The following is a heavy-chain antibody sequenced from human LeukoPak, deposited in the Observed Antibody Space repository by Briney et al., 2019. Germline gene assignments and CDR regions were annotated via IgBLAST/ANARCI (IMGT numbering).Heavy chain of an antibody. CDR1: GFTFGDYA. CDR2: IRSKPYGGTT. V-gene: IGHV3-49*04. D-gene: IGHD5-18*01. CDR3: TRNSYGPRFDY. J-gene: IGHJ4*02. Sequence: GGSLRLSCTASGFTFGDYAMSWVRQAPGKGLEWVGFIRSKPYGGTTENAASVKGRFTISRDDSKSIAYLQMNSLRIEVTAVYYCTRNSYGPRFDYWGQGTLVTVSS.